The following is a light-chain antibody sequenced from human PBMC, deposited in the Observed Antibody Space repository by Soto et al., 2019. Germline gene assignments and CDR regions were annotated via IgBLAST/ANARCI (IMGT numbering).Light chain of an antibody. V-gene: IGKV3-11*01. J-gene: IGKJ5*01. CDR3: QQRRNWPGGA. CDR2: GVA. Sequence: PGERATLSCRASQSVRSTYLSWYQQRPGLAPRLLILGVANRATDSPARFSCSGSGTDFTLTISSLEPEDFALYYWQQRRNWPGGAFGQGTRLEI. CDR1: QSVRSTY.